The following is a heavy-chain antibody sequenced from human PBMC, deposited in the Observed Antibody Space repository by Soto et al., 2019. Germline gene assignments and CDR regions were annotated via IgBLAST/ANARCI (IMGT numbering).Heavy chain of an antibody. V-gene: IGHV1-2*04. CDR3: ARRRSRDAFDI. J-gene: IGHJ3*02. CDR1: GGTFSSYA. Sequence: GASVKVSCKASGGTFSSYAISWVRQAPGQGLEWMGWINPNSGGTNYAQKFQGWVTMTRDTSISAAYMELSMLRSDDTSVYYCARRRSRDAFDIWGQGTMVTVSS. CDR2: INPNSGGT. D-gene: IGHD1-26*01.